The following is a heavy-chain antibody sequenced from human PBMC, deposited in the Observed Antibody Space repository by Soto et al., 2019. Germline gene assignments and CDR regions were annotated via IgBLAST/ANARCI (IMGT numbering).Heavy chain of an antibody. CDR1: GGTLSSYA. V-gene: IGHV1-69*01. J-gene: IGHJ5*02. Sequence: QVQLVQSGAEVKKPGSSVKVSCKPFGGTLSSYAITWMRQAPGQGLERMGGIIPFSGAANYAQKFQGRVTITADESTNTAYMDLSSLRSEDTAVYFCARVWVTTVTAWFDLWGQGTLVTVSS. CDR3: ARVWVTTVTAWFDL. CDR2: IIPFSGAA. D-gene: IGHD4-17*01.